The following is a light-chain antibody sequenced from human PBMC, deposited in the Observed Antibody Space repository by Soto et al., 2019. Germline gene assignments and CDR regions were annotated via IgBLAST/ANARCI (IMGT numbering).Light chain of an antibody. CDR3: QQYGISVT. J-gene: IGKJ4*01. Sequence: EIVLTQSPGTLSLSPGERATLSCRASQIVISNHLAWYQQKLGQAPRLLISGSSTRATGIPDRFSGSGSGTDFTLTISRLEPEYFAVYYCQQYGISVTFGGGTKVEIK. V-gene: IGKV3-20*01. CDR2: GSS. CDR1: QIVISNH.